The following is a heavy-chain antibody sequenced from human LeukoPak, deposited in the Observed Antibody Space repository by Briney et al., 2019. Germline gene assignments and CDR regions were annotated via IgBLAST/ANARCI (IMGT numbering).Heavy chain of an antibody. Sequence: PGGSLRLSCAASGFNFSSYGMNWVRQAPGKGLEWVSYISSSGSTIYYADSVKGRFTISRDNAKNSLYLQMNSLRAEDTAVYYCARGRGALWFDPWGQGTLVTVSS. CDR2: ISSSGSTI. D-gene: IGHD3-10*01. V-gene: IGHV3-48*03. J-gene: IGHJ5*02. CDR3: ARGRGALWFDP. CDR1: GFNFSSYG.